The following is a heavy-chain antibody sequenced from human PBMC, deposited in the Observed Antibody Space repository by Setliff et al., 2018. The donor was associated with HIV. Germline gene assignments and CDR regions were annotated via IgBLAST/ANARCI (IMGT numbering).Heavy chain of an antibody. CDR3: AREIYGGNSRPFDY. V-gene: IGHV4-59*11. D-gene: IGHD4-17*01. Sequence: SETLSLTCTVSGGSISSHYWSWIRQPPGKGLEWIGYLYHSGSANYNPSLKSRVTISGDTSKNQFSLNLTSVTAADTAVYYCAREIYGGNSRPFDYWGQGTLVTVSS. J-gene: IGHJ4*02. CDR1: GGSISSHY. CDR2: LYHSGSA.